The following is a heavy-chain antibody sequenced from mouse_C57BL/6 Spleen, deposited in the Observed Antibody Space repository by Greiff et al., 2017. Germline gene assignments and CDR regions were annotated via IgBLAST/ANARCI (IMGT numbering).Heavy chain of an antibody. CDR1: GYTFTDYY. D-gene: IGHD1-1*01. V-gene: IGHV1-26*01. CDR3: ARPHYGSSYLFAY. CDR2: INPNNGGT. J-gene: IGHJ3*01. Sequence: VQLQQSGPELVKPGASVKISCKASGYTFTDYYMNWVKQSHGKSLEWIGDINPNNGGTSYNQKFKGKATLTVDKSSSTAYMELRSLTSEDSAVYYCARPHYGSSYLFAYWGQGTLVTVSA.